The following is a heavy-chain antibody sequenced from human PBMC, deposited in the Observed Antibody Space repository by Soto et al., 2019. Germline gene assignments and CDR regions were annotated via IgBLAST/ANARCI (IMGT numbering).Heavy chain of an antibody. CDR2: ISYDGSNK. Sequence: GGSLRLSCAASGFTFSSYAMHWVRQAPGKGLEWVAVISYDGSNKYYADSVKGRFTISRDNSKNTLYLQMNSLRAEDTAVYYCAREPDYYILTGFPYGMDVWGQGTTVTVSS. CDR3: AREPDYYILTGFPYGMDV. CDR1: GFTFSSYA. J-gene: IGHJ6*02. D-gene: IGHD3-9*01. V-gene: IGHV3-30-3*01.